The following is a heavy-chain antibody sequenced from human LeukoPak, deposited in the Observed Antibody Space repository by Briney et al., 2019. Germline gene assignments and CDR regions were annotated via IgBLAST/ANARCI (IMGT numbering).Heavy chain of an antibody. V-gene: IGHV3-9*01. CDR1: GFTFDDYA. J-gene: IGHJ4*02. D-gene: IGHD3-10*01. CDR2: ISWNSGSI. Sequence: GGSLRLSCAASGFTFDDYAMHWVRQAPGKGLEGVSGISWNSGSIGYADSVKGRFTISRDNAKNSLYLQMNSLRAEDTAFYYCAKDRGLRGAIDYWGQGTLVTVSS. CDR3: AKDRGLRGAIDY.